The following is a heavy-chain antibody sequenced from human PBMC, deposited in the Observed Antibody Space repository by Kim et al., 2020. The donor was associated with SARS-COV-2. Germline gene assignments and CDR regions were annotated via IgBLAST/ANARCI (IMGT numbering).Heavy chain of an antibody. J-gene: IGHJ6*02. D-gene: IGHD2-15*01. CDR3: ARLGVHGGKGSDYYYYGMDV. Sequence: RFTISRDNSKNTLYLQMNSLRAEDTAVYYCARLGVHGGKGSDYYYYGMDVWGQGTTVTVSS. V-gene: IGHV3-30*01.